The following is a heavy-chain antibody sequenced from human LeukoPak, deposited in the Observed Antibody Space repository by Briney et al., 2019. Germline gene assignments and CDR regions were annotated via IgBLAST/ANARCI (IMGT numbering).Heavy chain of an antibody. V-gene: IGHV3-23*01. J-gene: IGHJ4*02. Sequence: PGGSLRLSCAASGFTFSSYAMSWVRQAPGKGLEWVSAISGSGGSTYCADSVKGRFTISRDNSKNTLYLQMNSLRAEDTAVYYCAKDTRYYDFWSGYYYYFDYWGQGTLVTVSS. CDR3: AKDTRYYDFWSGYYYYFDY. D-gene: IGHD3-3*01. CDR2: ISGSGGST. CDR1: GFTFSSYA.